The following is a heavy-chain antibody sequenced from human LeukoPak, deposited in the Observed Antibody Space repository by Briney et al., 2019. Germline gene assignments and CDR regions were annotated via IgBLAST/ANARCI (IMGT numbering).Heavy chain of an antibody. Sequence: ASVKVSCKASGYTFTNFYLHWVRQAPGHGLVWMGIIYPSGGGSSYAQKFQGRVTMTRDTSTSTVYMELSSLTSQDTAVYYCARAYSGYSIDFWGQGTLDTVSS. D-gene: IGHD3-22*01. CDR1: GYTFTNFY. V-gene: IGHV1-46*01. J-gene: IGHJ4*02. CDR3: ARAYSGYSIDF. CDR2: IYPSGGGS.